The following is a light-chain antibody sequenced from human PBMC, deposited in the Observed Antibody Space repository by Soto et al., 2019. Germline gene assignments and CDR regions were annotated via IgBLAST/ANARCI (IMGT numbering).Light chain of an antibody. J-gene: IGLJ1*01. CDR3: SSYTTSNTRQIV. Sequence: QSVLTQPASVSGSPGQSSNISCTGTSSDVGGYNYVSWYQHHPGKAPKLIIYDVSNRPSGGSNPFSGSKSGNTASLTISGLQPEDEADYYCSSYTTSNTRQIVFGTGTKLTVL. CDR1: SSDVGGYNY. CDR2: DVS. V-gene: IGLV2-14*03.